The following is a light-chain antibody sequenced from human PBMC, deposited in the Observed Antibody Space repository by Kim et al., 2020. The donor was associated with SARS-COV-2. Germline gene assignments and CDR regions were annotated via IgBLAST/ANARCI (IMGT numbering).Light chain of an antibody. J-gene: IGKJ5*01. CDR2: GAS. CDR3: QQYGSSRT. V-gene: IGKV3-20*01. CDR1: QSVTSSY. Sequence: LSPGGRATLSCRASQSVTSSYLAWYQRKPGQAPRLLIYGASSRATGIPDRFSGSGSGTNFTLTISRLEPEDFAVYYCQQYGSSRTFGQGTRLEIK.